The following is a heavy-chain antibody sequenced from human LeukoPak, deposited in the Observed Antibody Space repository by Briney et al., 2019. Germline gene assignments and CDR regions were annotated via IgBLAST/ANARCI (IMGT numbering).Heavy chain of an antibody. Sequence: GGSLRLSCVASGFTFSSYWMIWVRQAPGKGLEWVANIRQDGSEKYYVASVRGRFTISRDNAKNSLYLQMNSLRREDTAVYYCARLADYDSSGYFDYWGQGTLVTVSS. CDR3: ARLADYDSSGYFDY. CDR2: IRQDGSEK. J-gene: IGHJ4*02. V-gene: IGHV3-7*01. CDR1: GFTFSSYW. D-gene: IGHD3-22*01.